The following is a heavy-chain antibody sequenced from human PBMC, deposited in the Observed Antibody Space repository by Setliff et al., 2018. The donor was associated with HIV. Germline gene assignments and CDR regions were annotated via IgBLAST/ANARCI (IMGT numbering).Heavy chain of an antibody. D-gene: IGHD2-2*01. V-gene: IGHV4-4*02. J-gene: IGHJ2*01. CDR3: ARDKTYCNYSRCSRAGWYFDL. CDR1: GFTFGVDW. Sequence: GSLRLSCAASGFTFGVDWMSWVRQTPGKGLEWLGEIYHSGNTHYNPSLKSRVTISVDTSKNQFSLKLSSVTAADTAVYYCARDKTYCNYSRCSRAGWYFDLWGRGTLVTVSS. CDR2: IYHSGNT.